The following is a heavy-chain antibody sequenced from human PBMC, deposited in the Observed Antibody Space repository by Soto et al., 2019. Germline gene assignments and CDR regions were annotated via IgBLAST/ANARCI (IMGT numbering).Heavy chain of an antibody. CDR1: GFTYEGSN. Sequence: GGSLRLSCAASGFTYEGSNKNWPPQAPGKGLEWVSYISSSGSTLYYAESVKGRFTISRDNAKNSVYLQMSSLRDEETVIYCCTECSGWFEDDGFDIWGQGTMVTVSS. CDR2: ISSSGSTL. CDR3: TECSGWFEDDGFDI. J-gene: IGHJ3*02. D-gene: IGHD6-19*01. V-gene: IGHV3-48*02.